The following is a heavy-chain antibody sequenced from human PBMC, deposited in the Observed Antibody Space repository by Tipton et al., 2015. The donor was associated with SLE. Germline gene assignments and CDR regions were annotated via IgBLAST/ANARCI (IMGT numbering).Heavy chain of an antibody. CDR3: ARDPSGLDPFDI. V-gene: IGHV3-48*01. Sequence: SLRLSCAASGFTFSSYSMNWVRQAPGKGLEWVSYISSSSSTIYYADSVKGRFTISRDNAKNSLYLQMNSPRAEDTAVYYCARDPSGLDPFDIWGQGTMVTVSS. CDR1: GFTFSSYS. J-gene: IGHJ3*02. CDR2: ISSSSSTI. D-gene: IGHD3/OR15-3a*01.